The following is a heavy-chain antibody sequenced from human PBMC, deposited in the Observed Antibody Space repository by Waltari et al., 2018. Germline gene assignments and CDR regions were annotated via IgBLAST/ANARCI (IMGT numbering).Heavy chain of an antibody. Sequence: EVQLVESGGGLVQPGGSLRLSCAASGFTFSSYSMNLVRQAPGKGLEWVSYISSSSSTIYYADSVKGRFTISRDNAKNSLYLQMNSLRAEDTAVYYCARGTGDFPFDYWGQGTLVTVSS. J-gene: IGHJ4*02. D-gene: IGHD2-21*02. CDR2: ISSSSSTI. CDR1: GFTFSSYS. V-gene: IGHV3-48*01. CDR3: ARGTGDFPFDY.